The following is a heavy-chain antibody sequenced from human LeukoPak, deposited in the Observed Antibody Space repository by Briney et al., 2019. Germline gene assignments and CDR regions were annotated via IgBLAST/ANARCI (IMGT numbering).Heavy chain of an antibody. Sequence: SETLSLTCAVYGGSFSGYYWSWIRQPPGKGLEWIGEINHSGSTNYNPSLKSRVTISVDTSKNQFSLKLSSVTAADTAVYYCAGAPDQLLSGPDYWGQGTLVTVSS. CDR3: AGAPDQLLSGPDY. CDR1: GGSFSGYY. D-gene: IGHD2-2*01. J-gene: IGHJ4*02. CDR2: INHSGST. V-gene: IGHV4-34*01.